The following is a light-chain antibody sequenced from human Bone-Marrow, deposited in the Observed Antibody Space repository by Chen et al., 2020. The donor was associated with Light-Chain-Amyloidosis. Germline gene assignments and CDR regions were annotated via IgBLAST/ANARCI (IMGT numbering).Light chain of an antibody. CDR1: QFISSY. V-gene: IGKV1-39*01. CDR3: QQSYTSPST. CDR2: GAS. Sequence: DIQMTQSPSSLSAFVGDRVTITCRPSQFISSYLSWSQQRPGKAPKLLIFGASSVPSGVPSRFSGSGSGTDFTLTIRSLAPEDFAIYYCQQSYTSPSTFGVGTKVEI. J-gene: IGKJ4*01.